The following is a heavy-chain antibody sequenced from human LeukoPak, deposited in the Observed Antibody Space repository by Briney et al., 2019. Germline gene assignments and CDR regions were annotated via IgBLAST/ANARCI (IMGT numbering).Heavy chain of an antibody. CDR1: GFTFSSYW. D-gene: IGHD3-3*01. Sequence: PGGSLRLSCEASGFTFSSYWMHWVRQVPGKGLVWVAHINNPGTGTTYADAVKGRFTISRDNAKNTLYLQMNSLRADDTAIYYCARGSGGFDYWGQGTLITVYS. V-gene: IGHV3-74*01. J-gene: IGHJ4*02. CDR3: ARGSGGFDY. CDR2: INNPGTGT.